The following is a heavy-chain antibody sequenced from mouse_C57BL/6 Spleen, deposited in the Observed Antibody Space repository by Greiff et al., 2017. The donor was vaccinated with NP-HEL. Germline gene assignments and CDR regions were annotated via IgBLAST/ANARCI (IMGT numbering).Heavy chain of an antibody. CDR1: GYTFTSYW. J-gene: IGHJ2*01. V-gene: IGHV1-64*01. CDR2: IHPNSGST. Sequence: QVQLQQPGAELVKPGASVKLSCKASGYTFTSYWMHWVKQRPGQGLEWIGMIHPNSGSTNYNEKFKSKATLTVDKSSSTAYMQLSSLTSEDSAVYYCARSFITTVVNFDYWGQGTTLTVSS. CDR3: ARSFITTVVNFDY. D-gene: IGHD1-1*01.